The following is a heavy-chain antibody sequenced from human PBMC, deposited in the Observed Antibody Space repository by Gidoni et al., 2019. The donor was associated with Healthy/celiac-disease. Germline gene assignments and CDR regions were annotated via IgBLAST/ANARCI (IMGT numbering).Heavy chain of an antibody. V-gene: IGHV5-51*01. J-gene: IGHJ6*02. D-gene: IGHD3-10*01. CDR3: ARGPGGDYGSGTEGYYYGMDV. Sequence: EVQLVQSGAEVKKPGESLKISCKVSGYRFTSYWIGWVRQIPGKGLEWMGIIYPGDSDTRYSPSFQGQVNISADKSSSTAYLQWSSLKASDTAMYYCARGPGGDYGSGTEGYYYGMDVWGQGTTVTVSS. CDR2: IYPGDSDT. CDR1: GYRFTSYW.